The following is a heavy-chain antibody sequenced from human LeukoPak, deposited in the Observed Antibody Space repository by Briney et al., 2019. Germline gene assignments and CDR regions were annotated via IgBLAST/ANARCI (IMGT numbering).Heavy chain of an antibody. V-gene: IGHV4-34*01. Sequence: SETLSLTCTVYGGSFSGYYWSWIRQPPGKGLEWIGEINHSGSTNYNPSLKSRVTISVDTSKNQFSLKLSSVTAADTAVYYCARTLRWRFDPWGQGTLVTVSS. CDR3: ARTLRWRFDP. CDR1: GGSFSGYY. J-gene: IGHJ5*02. CDR2: INHSGST. D-gene: IGHD4-23*01.